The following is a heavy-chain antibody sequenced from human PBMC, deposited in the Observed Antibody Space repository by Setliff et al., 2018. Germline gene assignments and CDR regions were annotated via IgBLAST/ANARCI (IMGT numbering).Heavy chain of an antibody. CDR1: GDPISSGIYH. Sequence: PSETLSLTCSVSGDPISSGIYHWSWIRQPAGKGLEWIGRIYVNGGSTTYSPSLKSRVTISVDTSKNQFSLNLSSVTAADTAVYYCARAGYELGQYNWFDPWGQGTLVTVSS. D-gene: IGHD2-2*01. J-gene: IGHJ5*02. CDR2: IYVNGGST. V-gene: IGHV4-61*02. CDR3: ARAGYELGQYNWFDP.